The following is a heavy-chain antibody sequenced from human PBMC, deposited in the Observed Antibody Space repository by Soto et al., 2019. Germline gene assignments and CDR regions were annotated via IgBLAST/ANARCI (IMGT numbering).Heavy chain of an antibody. D-gene: IGHD3-22*01. CDR2: ISWNSGSI. CDR1: GFTFDDYA. V-gene: IGHV3-9*01. CDR3: AKDHYDSSGH. J-gene: IGHJ4*02. Sequence: PGGSLRLSCAASGFTFDDYAMHWVRQAPGKGLEWVSGISWNSGSIDYADSVKGRFTISRDNAKNSLYLQMNSLRPEDTALYYCAKDHYDSSGHWGQGTLVTVSS.